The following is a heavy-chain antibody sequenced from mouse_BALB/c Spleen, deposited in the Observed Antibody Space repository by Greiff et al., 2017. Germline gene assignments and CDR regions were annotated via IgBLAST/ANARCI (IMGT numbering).Heavy chain of an antibody. Sequence: DVQLVESGGGLVQPGGSLRLSCATSGFTFTDYYMSWVRQPPGKALEWLGFIRNKANGYTTEYSASVKGRFTISRDNSQSILYLQMNTLRAEDSATYYCARDHYYGSSYDYWGQGTTLTVSS. D-gene: IGHD1-1*01. CDR1: GFTFTDYY. J-gene: IGHJ2*01. CDR3: ARDHYYGSSYDY. CDR2: IRNKANGYTT. V-gene: IGHV7-3*02.